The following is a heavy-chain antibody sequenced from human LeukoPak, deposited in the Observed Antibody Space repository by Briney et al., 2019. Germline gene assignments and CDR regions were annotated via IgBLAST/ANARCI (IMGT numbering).Heavy chain of an antibody. CDR1: GFSVISNY. CDR2: TYSGGAS. Sequence: GGSLRLSCAASGFSVISNYMSWVRQAPGKGLEWVSVTYSGGASYYSDSVKGRFTISRDDSTNTLYLQMNSLKAEDTAVYYCARSRDGYNCLCFDDWGQGTLVTVS. J-gene: IGHJ4*02. CDR3: ARSRDGYNCLCFDD. D-gene: IGHD5-24*01. V-gene: IGHV3-53*01.